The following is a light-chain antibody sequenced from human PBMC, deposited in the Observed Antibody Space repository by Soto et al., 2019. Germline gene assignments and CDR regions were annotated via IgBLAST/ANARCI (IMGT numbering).Light chain of an antibody. Sequence: DIQMTQSPSSLSASVGDRVTITCRASQSISSYLNWYQQKPGKAPKLLIYAASSLQSGVPSRFSGSVSGTDFTHTISSLQPEDFATYYCQQSYSTPRTFGQGTKVEIK. J-gene: IGKJ1*01. CDR1: QSISSY. CDR2: AAS. CDR3: QQSYSTPRT. V-gene: IGKV1-39*01.